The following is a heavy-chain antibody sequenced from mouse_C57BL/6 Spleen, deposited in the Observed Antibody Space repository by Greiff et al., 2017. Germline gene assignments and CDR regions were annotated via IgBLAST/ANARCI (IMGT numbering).Heavy chain of an antibody. CDR1: GYTFTSYT. Sequence: QVQLQQSGAELARPGASVKMSCKASGYTFTSYTMHWVKQRPGQGLEWIGYINPSSGYTKYNQKFKDKATLTADKSSSTAYMQLSSLTSEDSAVYYCARWVDYDYFDYWGQGTTLTVSS. V-gene: IGHV1-4*01. D-gene: IGHD2-4*01. J-gene: IGHJ2*01. CDR3: ARWVDYDYFDY. CDR2: INPSSGYT.